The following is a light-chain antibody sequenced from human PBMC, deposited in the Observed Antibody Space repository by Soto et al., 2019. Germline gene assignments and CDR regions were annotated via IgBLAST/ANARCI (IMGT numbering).Light chain of an antibody. J-gene: IGKJ3*01. V-gene: IGKV1-33*01. Sequence: DIQMTQSPSSLSASVGDRVTITCQASQDISNYLNWYQQKPGKAPKLLIYDASNLETGVPSRFSRSGSGTYFTFTISSLQPEDIATYYCQQYDNLLFTFGPGTKVDIK. CDR2: DAS. CDR1: QDISNY. CDR3: QQYDNLLFT.